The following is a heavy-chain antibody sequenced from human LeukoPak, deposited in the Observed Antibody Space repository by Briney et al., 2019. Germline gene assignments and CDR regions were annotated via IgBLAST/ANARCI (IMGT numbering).Heavy chain of an antibody. V-gene: IGHV1-8*03. CDR2: MNPNSGNT. J-gene: IGHJ5*02. Sequence: GASVKVSCKASGYTFTSYAMNWVRQAPGQGLEWMGWMNPNSGNTGYAQKFQGRVTITRNTSISTAYMELSSLRSEDTAVYYCARGVKGLRFLEWPIPYWFDPWGQGTLVTVSS. D-gene: IGHD3-3*01. CDR1: GYTFTSYA. CDR3: ARGVKGLRFLEWPIPYWFDP.